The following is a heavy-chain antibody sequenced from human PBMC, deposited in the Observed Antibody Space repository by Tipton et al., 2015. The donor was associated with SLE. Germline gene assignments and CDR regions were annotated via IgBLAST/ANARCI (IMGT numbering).Heavy chain of an antibody. CDR1: GGSINRDPFY. V-gene: IGHV4-61*09. CDR3: VRGGRGDSSSRRFDP. CDR2: IYTSGST. Sequence: TLSLTCTVSGGSINRDPFYWGWIRQPAGKGLEWIAHIYTSGSTNYNPSFKGRVTMSLDTSKNQFSLHLSSVTAADTAVYYCVRGGRGDSSSRRFDPWGQGTLVTVSS. J-gene: IGHJ5*02. D-gene: IGHD6-6*01.